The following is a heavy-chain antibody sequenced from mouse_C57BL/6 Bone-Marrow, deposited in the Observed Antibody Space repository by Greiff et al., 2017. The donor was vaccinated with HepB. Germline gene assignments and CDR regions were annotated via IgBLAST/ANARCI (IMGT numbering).Heavy chain of an antibody. D-gene: IGHD2-12*01. V-gene: IGHV1-81*01. Sequence: LQESGAELARPGASVKLSCKASGYTFTSYGISWVKQRTGQGLEWIGEIYPRSGNTYYNEKFKGKATLTADKSSSTAYMELRSLTSEDSAVYFCARYYSSWFAYWGQGTLVTVSA. J-gene: IGHJ3*01. CDR1: GYTFTSYG. CDR2: IYPRSGNT. CDR3: ARYYSSWFAY.